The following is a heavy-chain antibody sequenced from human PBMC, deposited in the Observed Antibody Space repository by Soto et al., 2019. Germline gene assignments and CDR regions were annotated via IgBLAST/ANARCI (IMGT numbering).Heavy chain of an antibody. CDR1: GGSIRSDY. D-gene: IGHD6-13*01. J-gene: IGHJ3*01. CDR3: ARDRIAAAGTEVAFDF. Sequence: SETLSLTCTVSGGSIRSDYWSWIRQSPGKGLEWIGYIYYSGSTNYNPSLKSRVTISVDTSKNQFSLKLSSVTAADTAVYYCARDRIAAAGTEVAFDFWGQGTMVTVS. V-gene: IGHV4-59*01. CDR2: IYYSGST.